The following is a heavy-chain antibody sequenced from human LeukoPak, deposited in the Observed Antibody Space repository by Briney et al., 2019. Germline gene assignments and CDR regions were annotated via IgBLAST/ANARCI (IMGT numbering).Heavy chain of an antibody. D-gene: IGHD2-21*01. V-gene: IGHV3-74*01. J-gene: IGHJ2*01. CDR3: ARAPNDVVSPHFDL. CDR2: INSDGSST. Sequence: PGGSLRLSCAASGFTFSSYWMHWVRQAPGKGLVWVSRINSDGSSTSYADSVKGRFTISRDNARNTLYLQMNSLRAEDTAVYYCARAPNDVVSPHFDLWGRGTLVTVSS. CDR1: GFTFSSYW.